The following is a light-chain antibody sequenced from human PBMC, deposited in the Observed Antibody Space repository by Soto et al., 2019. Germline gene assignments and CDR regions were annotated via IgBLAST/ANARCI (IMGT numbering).Light chain of an antibody. CDR2: GHT. CDR3: QSYDNSLSGPVV. V-gene: IGLV1-40*01. J-gene: IGLJ3*02. CDR1: SSNIGAGYD. Sequence: QSVLTQPPSVSGAPGQRVTISCTGRSSNIGAGYDVHWYQQLPGTAPKLLVNGHTNGPSGVPERFSASKSGTSASLAITGLQAEDEADYYCQSYDNSLSGPVVFGGGTKLTVL.